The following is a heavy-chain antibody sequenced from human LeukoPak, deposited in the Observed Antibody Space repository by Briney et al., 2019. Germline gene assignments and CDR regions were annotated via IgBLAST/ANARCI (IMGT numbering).Heavy chain of an antibody. CDR1: DDSMNNYY. CDR3: ARVNSDCSNEICNVGYYYYMDV. J-gene: IGHJ6*03. CDR2: VYYRGTT. Sequence: KSSETLSLTCSVSDDSMNNYYWSWLRQSPGKGLEWIGNVYYRGTTNYNPSLKNRVTIAVDTSKKQVSLKVTAMTAADTAVYYCARVNSDCSNEICNVGYYYYMDVWGKGTTVTVSS. D-gene: IGHD2-8*01. V-gene: IGHV4-59*01.